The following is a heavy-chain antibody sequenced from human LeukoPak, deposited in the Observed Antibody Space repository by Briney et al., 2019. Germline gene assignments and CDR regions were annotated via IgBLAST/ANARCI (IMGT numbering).Heavy chain of an antibody. CDR2: IYYSGNT. V-gene: IGHV4-31*11. CDR1: GGSISSAGYY. CDR3: ASGGAYCGADCYLPAFDS. Sequence: SETLSLTCAVSGGSISSAGYYWNWIRQHPGKGLEWIGYIYYSGNTYYNPSLKSRVTISVDTSKNQFSLMFSFVTAAATAVYYCASGGAYCGADCYLPAFDSWGQGTLVTVSS. J-gene: IGHJ4*02. D-gene: IGHD2-21*02.